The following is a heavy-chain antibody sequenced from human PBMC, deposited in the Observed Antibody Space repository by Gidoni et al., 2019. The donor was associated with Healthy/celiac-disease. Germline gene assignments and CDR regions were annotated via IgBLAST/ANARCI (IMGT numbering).Heavy chain of an antibody. Sequence: SCAASGFTFSSYAMSWVRQAPGKGLEWVSAISGSGGSTYYADSVKGRFTISRDNSKNTLYLQMNSLRAEDTAVYYCAKTIAVADGNDYWGQGTLVTVSS. D-gene: IGHD6-19*01. CDR3: AKTIAVADGNDY. CDR2: ISGSGGST. J-gene: IGHJ4*02. CDR1: GFTFSSYA. V-gene: IGHV3-23*01.